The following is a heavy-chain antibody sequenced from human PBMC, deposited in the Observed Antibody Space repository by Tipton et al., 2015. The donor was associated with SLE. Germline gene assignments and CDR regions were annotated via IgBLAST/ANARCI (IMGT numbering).Heavy chain of an antibody. CDR3: ARAGDRRDGYNFALNS. J-gene: IGHJ5*02. CDR1: RGSMGPLY. CDR2: VYYSEIT. V-gene: IGHV4-59*11. D-gene: IGHD5-24*01. Sequence: TLSLTCTVSRGSMGPLYWSWIRQSPGKGLEWIGYVYYSEITSQNPSLKSRVTISLDRSKNQLSLKLSSVTAADTAVYYCARAGDRRDGYNFALNSWGQGTLVTVSS.